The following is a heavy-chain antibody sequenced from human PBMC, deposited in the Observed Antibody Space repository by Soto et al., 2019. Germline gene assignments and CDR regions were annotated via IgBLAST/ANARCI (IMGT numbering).Heavy chain of an antibody. CDR1: GFTFSNYG. Sequence: QVQLVESGGGMVQPGGSLRLSYAASGFTFSNYGLHWVRQAPGKGLEWVAVVWSDGTTRYYADSVKGRFSISRDNSRNTMYLQMNSLKAEGTAVYFCARGRRVTTVSAPVDYWGQGALVTLSS. CDR3: ARGRRVTTVSAPVDY. D-gene: IGHD4-17*01. J-gene: IGHJ4*02. V-gene: IGHV3-33*01. CDR2: VWSDGTTR.